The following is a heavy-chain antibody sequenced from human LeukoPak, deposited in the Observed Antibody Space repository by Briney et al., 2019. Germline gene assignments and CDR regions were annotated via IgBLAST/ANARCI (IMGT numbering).Heavy chain of an antibody. CDR2: IYYSGST. J-gene: IGHJ3*02. D-gene: IGHD5-12*01. CDR3: ARRPVASAFDI. CDR1: GGSISSSSYY. V-gene: IGHV4-39*01. Sequence: SETLSLTCTVSGGSISSSSYYWGWIRQPPGKGLEWIGSIYYSGSTYYNPSLKSRVTISVDTSKNQFSLKLSSVTAADTAVYYCARRPVASAFDIWGQGTMVTVSS.